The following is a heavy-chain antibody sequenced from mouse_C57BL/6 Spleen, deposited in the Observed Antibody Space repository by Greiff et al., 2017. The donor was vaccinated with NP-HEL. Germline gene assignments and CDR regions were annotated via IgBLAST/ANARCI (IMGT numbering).Heavy chain of an antibody. J-gene: IGHJ1*03. CDR1: GFTFSDYG. CDR3: ARRAYYSNYVYWYFDV. Sequence: EVNVVESGGGLVKPGGSLKLSCAASGFTFSDYGMHWVRQAPEKGLEWVAYISSGSSTIYYVDTVKGRFTISRDNAKNTLFLQMTSLRSEDTAMYYCARRAYYSNYVYWYFDVWGTGTTVTVSS. V-gene: IGHV5-17*01. CDR2: ISSGSSTI. D-gene: IGHD2-5*01.